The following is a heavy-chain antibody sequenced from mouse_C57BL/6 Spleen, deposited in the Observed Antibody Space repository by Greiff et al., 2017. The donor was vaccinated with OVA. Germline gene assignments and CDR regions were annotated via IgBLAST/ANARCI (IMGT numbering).Heavy chain of an antibody. CDR1: GYTFTSYW. CDR3: ARRAGFYYGRRYAMDY. Sequence: QVQLQQPGAELVRPGTSVKLSCKASGYTFTSYWMHWVKQRPGQGLEWIGVIDPSDSYTNYNQKFKGKATLTVDTSSSTAYMQLSSLTSEDSAVLFCARRAGFYYGRRYAMDYWGQGTSLTGSS. J-gene: IGHJ4*01. D-gene: IGHD1-1*01. CDR2: IDPSDSYT. V-gene: IGHV1-59*01.